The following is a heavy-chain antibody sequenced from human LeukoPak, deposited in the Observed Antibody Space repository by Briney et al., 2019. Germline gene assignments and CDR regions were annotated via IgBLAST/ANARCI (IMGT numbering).Heavy chain of an antibody. CDR3: ARVRGRPIAAAGNGWFDP. D-gene: IGHD6-13*01. CDR1: GGSISSGGYY. CDR2: IYYSGST. V-gene: IGHV4-31*03. Sequence: SQTLSLTCTVSGGSISSGGYYWSWLRQHPGKGLEWIGYIYYSGSTYYNPSLKSRVTISVDTSKNQFSLKLSSVTAADTAVYYCARVRGRPIAAAGNGWFDPWGQGTLVTVSS. J-gene: IGHJ5*02.